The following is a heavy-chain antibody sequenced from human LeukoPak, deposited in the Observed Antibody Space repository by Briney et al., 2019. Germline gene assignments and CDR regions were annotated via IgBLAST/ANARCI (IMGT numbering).Heavy chain of an antibody. Sequence: PSETLSLTCAVYGGSFSGYYWSWIRQPPGKGLEWIGEINHSGSTNYNPSLKSRVTISVDTSKNQFSLKLSSVTAADTAVYYCARHQRYYDFWSGQFDPWGQGTLVTVSS. J-gene: IGHJ5*02. D-gene: IGHD3-3*01. V-gene: IGHV4-34*01. CDR1: GGSFSGYY. CDR2: INHSGST. CDR3: ARHQRYYDFWSGQFDP.